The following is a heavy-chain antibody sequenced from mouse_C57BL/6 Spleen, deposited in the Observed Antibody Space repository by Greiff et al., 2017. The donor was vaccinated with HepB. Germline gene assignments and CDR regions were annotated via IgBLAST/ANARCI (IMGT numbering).Heavy chain of an antibody. D-gene: IGHD1-1*01. CDR3: ARHYYGSSPWFAY. J-gene: IGHJ3*01. Sequence: DVQLVESGGGLVKPGGSLKLSCAASGFTFSSYAMSWVRQTPDKRLEWVATISSGGSYTYYPDSVKGRFTISRDNAKNTLYLQMSSLKSEDTAMYYCARHYYGSSPWFAYWGQGTLVTVSA. CDR2: ISSGGSYT. CDR1: GFTFSSYA. V-gene: IGHV5-6*01.